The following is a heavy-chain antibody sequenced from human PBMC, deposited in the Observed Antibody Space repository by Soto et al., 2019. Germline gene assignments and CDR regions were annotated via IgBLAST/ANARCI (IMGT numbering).Heavy chain of an antibody. CDR2: IWYDGSNK. CDR1: GFTFSSYG. V-gene: IGHV3-33*01. CDR3: ARERSRSYGTLLYYYYYGMDV. J-gene: IGHJ6*02. Sequence: GGSLRLSCAASGFTFSSYGMHWVRQAPGKGLEWVAVIWYDGSNKYYADSVKGRFTISRDNSKNTLYLQMNSLRAEDTAVYYCARERSRSYGTLLYYYYYGMDVWGQGTTVTVSS. D-gene: IGHD5-18*01.